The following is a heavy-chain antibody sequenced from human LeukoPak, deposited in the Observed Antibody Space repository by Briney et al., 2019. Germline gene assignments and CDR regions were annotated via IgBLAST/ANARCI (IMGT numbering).Heavy chain of an antibody. CDR2: ISGSGGST. Sequence: PGGSLRLSCAASGFTFSSYAMSWVRQAPGKGLEWVSAISGSGGSTYYADSVKGRFTISRDSSKNTLYLQMNSLRAEDTAVYYCAKTLSYDFWSGYLWYWGQGTLVTVSS. D-gene: IGHD3-3*01. J-gene: IGHJ4*02. CDR3: AKTLSYDFWSGYLWY. CDR1: GFTFSSYA. V-gene: IGHV3-23*01.